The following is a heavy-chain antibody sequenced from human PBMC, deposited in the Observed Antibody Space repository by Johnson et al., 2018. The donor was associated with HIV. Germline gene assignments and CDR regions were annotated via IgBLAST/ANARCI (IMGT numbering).Heavy chain of an antibody. V-gene: IGHV3-66*01. CDR3: AREAGYSYGSNGDAFDI. J-gene: IGHJ3*02. D-gene: IGHD5-18*01. Sequence: VQLVESGGGLVQPGGSLRLSCAASGFTVSSNYMSWVRQAPGKGLEWVSVIYSGGSTYYTDSVKGRFTISRDNSKNTLYLQMNSRGAEDTAVYYCAREAGYSYGSNGDAFDIWGQGTMVTVSS. CDR1: GFTVSSNY. CDR2: IYSGGST.